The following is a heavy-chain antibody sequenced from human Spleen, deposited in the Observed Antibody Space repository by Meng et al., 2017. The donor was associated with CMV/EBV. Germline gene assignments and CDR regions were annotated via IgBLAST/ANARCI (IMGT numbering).Heavy chain of an antibody. CDR3: ARLLGVVTENWFDP. V-gene: IGHV1-18*01. CDR2: SSAYNGHT. D-gene: IGHD3-3*01. CDR1: GGTFSSYT. Sequence: ASVKVSCKASGGTFSSYTISWVRQAPGQGLEWMGWSSAYNGHTNYAQKFYGRVILTTDTSTSTAYMELRSLRSDDTAVYYCARLLGVVTENWFDPWGQGTLVTVSS. J-gene: IGHJ5*02.